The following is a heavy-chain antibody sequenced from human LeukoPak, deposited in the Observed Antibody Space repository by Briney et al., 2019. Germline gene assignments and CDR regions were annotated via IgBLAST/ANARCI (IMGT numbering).Heavy chain of an antibody. CDR1: GGSISSYY. V-gene: IGHV4-59*01. CDR2: IYYSGST. Sequence: SETLSLTCTVSGGSISSYYWSWIRQPPGKELEWIGYIYYSGSTNYTPSLKSRVTISVDTSKNPFSLKLSSVTAADTAVYYCARDPGAYFDYWGQGTLVTVSS. D-gene: IGHD4/OR15-4a*01. J-gene: IGHJ4*02. CDR3: ARDPGAYFDY.